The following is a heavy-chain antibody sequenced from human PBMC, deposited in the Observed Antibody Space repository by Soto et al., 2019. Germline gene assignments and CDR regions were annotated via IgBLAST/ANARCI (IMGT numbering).Heavy chain of an antibody. CDR3: AREIKGLWFGELSGGHWFDP. Sequence: GASVKVSCKASGYTSTNYGMHWVRQAPGQRLEWMGWINAGSGNTKYSQKFQGRITITRDTSTSTAYMELRSLRSDDTAVYYCAREIKGLWFGELSGGHWFDPWGQGTLVTVSS. J-gene: IGHJ5*02. CDR1: GYTSTNYG. D-gene: IGHD3-10*01. V-gene: IGHV1-3*01. CDR2: INAGSGNT.